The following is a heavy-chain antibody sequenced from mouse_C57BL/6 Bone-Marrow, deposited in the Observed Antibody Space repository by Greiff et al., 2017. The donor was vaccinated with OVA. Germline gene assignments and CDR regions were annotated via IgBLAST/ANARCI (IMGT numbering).Heavy chain of an antibody. CDR1: GYTFTDYY. CDR3: ARWDYGSSGFAY. J-gene: IGHJ3*01. CDR2: IFPGSGST. V-gene: IGHV1-75*01. D-gene: IGHD1-1*01. Sequence: VQLVESGPELVKPGASVKISCKASGYTFTDYYINWVKQRPGQGLEWIGWIFPGSGSTDYNEKFKGKATLTVDKSSSTAYMLLSSLTSEDSAVYFCARWDYGSSGFAYWGQGTLVTVSA.